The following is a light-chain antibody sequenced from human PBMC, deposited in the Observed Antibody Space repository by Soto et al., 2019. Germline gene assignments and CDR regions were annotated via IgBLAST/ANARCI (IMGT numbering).Light chain of an antibody. J-gene: IGKJ1*01. CDR1: QSVSSF. Sequence: TQSPATVSLSPGERATLTCRASQSVSSFLAWYQQKPGQAPRLLIYGASIRATGIPARFSGSGSGTDFTLTISSLEPEDFAVYYCQQRSNWPPWTFGQGTKVDI. CDR3: QQRSNWPPWT. V-gene: IGKV3-11*01. CDR2: GAS.